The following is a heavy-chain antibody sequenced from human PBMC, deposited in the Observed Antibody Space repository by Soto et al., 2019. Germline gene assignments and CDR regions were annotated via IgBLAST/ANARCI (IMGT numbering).Heavy chain of an antibody. CDR3: GKDISPGGMDV. CDR2: IYYNSDRI. V-gene: IGHV3-9*01. CDR1: GSTFQDYA. J-gene: IGHJ6*04. Sequence: EVQLVECGGGLVQPGGSLRLSCAGSGSTFQDYAMHWVRQAPGKGLEWVSGIYYNSDRIDYADSVKGRFTISRDNARNSLYLQMNSLRTEDTAFYYCGKDISPGGMDVWGRGILVTVSS.